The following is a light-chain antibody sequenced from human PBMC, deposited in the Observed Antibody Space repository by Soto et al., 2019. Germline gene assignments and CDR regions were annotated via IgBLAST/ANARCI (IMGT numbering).Light chain of an antibody. V-gene: IGLV2-8*01. CDR2: EVS. CDR1: SSDVGGYNY. J-gene: IGLJ2*01. Sequence: QSVLTQPPSASGSPGQSATISCTGTSSDVGGYNYVSWYQQHPGKAPKLMIYEVSKRPSGVPHRFSGSKSGNTASLTVSGLQAEDEADYYCSSYSGSNILVFGGGTKLTVL. CDR3: SSYSGSNILV.